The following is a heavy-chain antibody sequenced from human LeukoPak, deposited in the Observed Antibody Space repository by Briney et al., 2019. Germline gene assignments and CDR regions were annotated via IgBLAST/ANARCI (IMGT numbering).Heavy chain of an antibody. CDR2: IWYDGSNK. CDR1: GFTFSSYG. CDR3: ARTSIAAAVGIYYFDY. V-gene: IGHV3-33*01. J-gene: IGHJ4*02. Sequence: GGSLRLSCAASGFTFSSYGMHWVRQAPGKGLEWVAVIWYDGSNKYYADSVKGRFTIPRDNSKNTLYLQMNSLRAEDTAVYYCARTSIAAAVGIYYFDYWGQGTLVTVSS. D-gene: IGHD6-13*01.